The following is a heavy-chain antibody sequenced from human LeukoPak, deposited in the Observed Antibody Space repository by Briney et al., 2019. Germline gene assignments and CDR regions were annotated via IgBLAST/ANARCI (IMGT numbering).Heavy chain of an antibody. CDR3: ARAFDEKSGSYYGGDY. Sequence: ASVKVSCKASGYTFTGYYMHWVRQAPGQGLEWMGWINPNSGGTNYAQKFQGRVTMTTDTSTSTAYMELRSLRSDDTAVYYCARAFDEKSGSYYGGDYWGQGTLVTVSS. D-gene: IGHD1-26*01. V-gene: IGHV1-2*02. J-gene: IGHJ4*02. CDR1: GYTFTGYY. CDR2: INPNSGGT.